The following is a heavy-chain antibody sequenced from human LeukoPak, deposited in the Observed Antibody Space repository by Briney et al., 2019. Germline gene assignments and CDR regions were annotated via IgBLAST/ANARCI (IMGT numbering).Heavy chain of an antibody. CDR3: ARGEWELFR. CDR1: GFTFSAYY. J-gene: IGHJ4*02. Sequence: PGGSLRLSCAASGFTFSAYYMSWIRQAPGKGRGWVSYISSSSSYIHYADSVKGRFTISRDNAKNSLYLQMNSLRAEDTAVYYCARGEWELFRWGQGTLVTVSS. CDR2: ISSSSSYI. D-gene: IGHD1-26*01. V-gene: IGHV3-11*06.